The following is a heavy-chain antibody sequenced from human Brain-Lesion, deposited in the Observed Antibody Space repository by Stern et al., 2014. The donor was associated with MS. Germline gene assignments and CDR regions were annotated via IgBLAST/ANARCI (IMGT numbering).Heavy chain of an antibody. V-gene: IGHV3-11*01. D-gene: IGHD2-2*01. CDR2: ISTTATII. CDR1: GFIFSDYY. CDR3: AISSSRYFLDS. Sequence: VQLVESGGTLVKPGGSLRLSCAASGFIFSDYYMNWIRQAPGQGLEWVSYISTTATIIYYADSVKGRFAISRDNTKNSLFLQMSSLRVEDTAVYYCAISSSRYFLDSWGLGTLVTVSS. J-gene: IGHJ4*02.